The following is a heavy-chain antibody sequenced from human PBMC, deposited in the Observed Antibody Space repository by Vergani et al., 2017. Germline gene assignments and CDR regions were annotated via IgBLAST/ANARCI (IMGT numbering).Heavy chain of an antibody. Sequence: HVQMVESGGGVVQPGRSLRLSCAASGFIFNYYGINWVRQAPGKGLEWVSFIRSDGGSEMYADSVRGRFTISRDNSKNTVSLEMLSLRTEDTAVYYCAKGHSGQIGSPHDYYFDYWGQGTLVTVSS. CDR2: IRSDGGSE. CDR3: AKGHSGQIGSPHDYYFDY. J-gene: IGHJ4*02. D-gene: IGHD1-26*01. CDR1: GFIFNYYG. V-gene: IGHV3-30*02.